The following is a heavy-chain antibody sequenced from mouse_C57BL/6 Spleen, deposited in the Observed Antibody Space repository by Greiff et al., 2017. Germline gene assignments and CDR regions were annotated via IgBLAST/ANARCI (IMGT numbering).Heavy chain of an antibody. V-gene: IGHV7-3*01. D-gene: IGHD1-1*01. CDR2: IRNKANGYTT. Sequence: EVQLVESGGGLVQPGGSLSLSCAASGFTFTDYYMSWVRQPPGKALEWLGFIRNKANGYTTEYSASVKGRFTISRDNSQSILYLQMNALRAEDSATYYCERYLFGDYAMDYWGQGTSVTVSS. J-gene: IGHJ4*01. CDR1: GFTFTDYY. CDR3: ERYLFGDYAMDY.